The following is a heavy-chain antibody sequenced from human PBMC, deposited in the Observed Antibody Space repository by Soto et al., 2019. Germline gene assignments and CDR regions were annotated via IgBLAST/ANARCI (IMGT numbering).Heavy chain of an antibody. Sequence: PSGTLSLTCAVSGYSISSGYYWGWIRQPPGKGLECIGSIYHSGSTYYNPSLKSRVTISVDTPKNQFSLKLSSVTAADTAVYYCARALHYDYVWGSDRYEHYFDYRGQGTLVTVAS. CDR2: IYHSGST. J-gene: IGHJ4*02. CDR3: ARALHYDYVWGSDRYEHYFDY. D-gene: IGHD3-16*02. CDR1: GYSISSGYY. V-gene: IGHV4-38-2*01.